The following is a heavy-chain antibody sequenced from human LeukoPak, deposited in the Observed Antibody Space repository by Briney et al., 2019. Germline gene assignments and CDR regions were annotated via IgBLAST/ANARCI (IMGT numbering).Heavy chain of an antibody. Sequence: PSETLSLTCTVSGGSISSYYWSWIRQPPGKGLEWIGYIYYSGSTNYNPSLKSRVTISVDTSKNQFSLKLSSVTAADTAVYYCARLSRSGSYSYNFDYWGQGTLVTVSS. V-gene: IGHV4-59*01. CDR2: IYYSGST. CDR1: GGSISSYY. CDR3: ARLSRSGSYSYNFDY. D-gene: IGHD3-10*01. J-gene: IGHJ4*02.